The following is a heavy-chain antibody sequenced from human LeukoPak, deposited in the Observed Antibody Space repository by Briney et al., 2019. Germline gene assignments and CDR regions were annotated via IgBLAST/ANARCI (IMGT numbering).Heavy chain of an antibody. CDR1: GYTFTSYG. Sequence: ASVRVSCKASGYTFTSYGISWVRQAPGQGLEWMGWISAYNGNTNYAQKLQGRVTMTTDTSTRTAYMELRSLRSGDTAVYYCARDRKRDCSSTSCYNSISFDYWGQGTLVTVSS. D-gene: IGHD2-2*02. V-gene: IGHV1-18*01. CDR3: ARDRKRDCSSTSCYNSISFDY. J-gene: IGHJ4*02. CDR2: ISAYNGNT.